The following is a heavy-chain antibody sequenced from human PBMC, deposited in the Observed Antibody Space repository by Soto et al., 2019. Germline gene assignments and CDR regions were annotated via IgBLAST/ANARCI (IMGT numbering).Heavy chain of an antibody. CDR1: GFTFSSYG. Sequence: QVQLVESGGGVVQPGRSLRLSCAASGFTFSSYGMHWVRQAPGKGLEWVAVISYDGSNKYYADSVKGRFTISRDNSKNTLYLQMNSLRAEDTAVYYCAKDNWNYGYYYYGMDVWGQGTTVTVSS. V-gene: IGHV3-30*18. CDR3: AKDNWNYGYYYYGMDV. J-gene: IGHJ6*02. D-gene: IGHD1-7*01. CDR2: ISYDGSNK.